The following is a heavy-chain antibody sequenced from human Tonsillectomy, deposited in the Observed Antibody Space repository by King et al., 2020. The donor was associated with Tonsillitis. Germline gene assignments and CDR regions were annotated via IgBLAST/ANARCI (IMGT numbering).Heavy chain of an antibody. Sequence: VQLVESGGGLVQPGGSLRLSCAASGFTFSSYDMHWVRQATGKGLEWVSGIGTAGDTYYPGSVKGRFTISRENAKKSLYLQMNSLRAGDTAVYYCARGGIQHWVDPWGQGTLVTVSS. CDR2: IGTAGDT. V-gene: IGHV3-13*01. J-gene: IGHJ5*02. CDR3: ARGGIQHWVDP. CDR1: GFTFSSYD.